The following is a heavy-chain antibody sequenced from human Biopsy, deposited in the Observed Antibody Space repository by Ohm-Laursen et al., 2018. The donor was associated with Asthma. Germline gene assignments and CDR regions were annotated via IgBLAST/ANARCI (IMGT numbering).Heavy chain of an antibody. CDR2: INAGNGNT. CDR1: GYTFISYA. CDR3: ARTDYDFLAGQVNDAFAI. V-gene: IGHV1-3*01. Sequence: ASVKVSCKASGYTFISYAIHWVRQAPGQRLEWMGWINAGNGNTKYSQKFQGRVTITRDTSASTAYMELSSLRSEDTAVYYFARTDYDFLAGQVNDAFAILGPGTMVTVPS. J-gene: IGHJ3*02. D-gene: IGHD3-9*01.